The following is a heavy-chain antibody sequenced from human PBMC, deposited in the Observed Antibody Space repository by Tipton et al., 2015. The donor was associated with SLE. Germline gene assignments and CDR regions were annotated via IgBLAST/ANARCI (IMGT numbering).Heavy chain of an antibody. CDR2: IKEGGSEN. CDR3: ARGSVGDSKDY. CDR1: GFTFSSFW. D-gene: IGHD2-21*02. J-gene: IGHJ4*02. Sequence: SLRLSCAASGFTFSSFWMNWVRQAPGKGLEWVASIKEGGSENRYVDSVKGRFTISRDNSKTSLYLQMNSLRAEDTAVYYCARGSVGDSKDYWGQGTLVTVSS. V-gene: IGHV3-7*01.